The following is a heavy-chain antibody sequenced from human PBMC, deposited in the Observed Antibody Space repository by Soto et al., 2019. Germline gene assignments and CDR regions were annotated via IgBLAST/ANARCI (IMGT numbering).Heavy chain of an antibody. CDR2: IDHSGST. CDR3: ARQSRDYYGSGSYYNWFDP. J-gene: IGHJ5*02. V-gene: IGHV4-4*02. Sequence: QVQLQESGPGLVKPSGTLSLTCAVASGSISSSNWWSWVRQPPGKGLEWIGGIDHSGSTNYNPSLKSRVPISVDKSKNQFSLKLSSVTAADPAVYYCARQSRDYYGSGSYYNWFDPWGQGTLVTVSS. CDR1: SGSISSSNW. D-gene: IGHD3-10*01.